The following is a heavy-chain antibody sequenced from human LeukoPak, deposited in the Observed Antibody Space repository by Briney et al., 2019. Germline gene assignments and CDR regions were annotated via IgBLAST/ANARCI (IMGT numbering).Heavy chain of an antibody. D-gene: IGHD3-16*01. CDR3: ARDPYYDYVWGSWRGFDY. J-gene: IGHJ4*02. Sequence: PGRSLRLSCAASGFTFSSYAMHWVRQAPGRGLEWVALISNDGSNQYYAESVKGRFTISRDNSKSTLYLQMNNLRVEDTAVFYCARDPYYDYVWGSWRGFDYWGQGTLVTVSS. CDR1: GFTFSSYA. CDR2: ISNDGSNQ. V-gene: IGHV3-30-3*01.